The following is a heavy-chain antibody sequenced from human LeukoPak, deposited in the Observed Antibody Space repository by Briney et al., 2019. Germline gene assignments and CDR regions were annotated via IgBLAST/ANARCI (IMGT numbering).Heavy chain of an antibody. CDR3: ASLLWFGESLPNWFDS. V-gene: IGHV3-74*01. Sequence: GGSLRLSCAASGFTFSSYWMHWVRQAPGKGLVWVSRANTDGSTTSYADSVKGRFTISRDNAKNTLYLQMNSLRAEDTALYYCASLLWFGESLPNWFDSWGQGTLVTVSS. J-gene: IGHJ5*01. D-gene: IGHD3-10*01. CDR1: GFTFSSYW. CDR2: ANTDGSTT.